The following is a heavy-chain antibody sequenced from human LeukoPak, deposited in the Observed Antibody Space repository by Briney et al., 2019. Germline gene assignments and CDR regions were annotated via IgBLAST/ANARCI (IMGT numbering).Heavy chain of an antibody. V-gene: IGHV1-2*02. J-gene: IGHJ5*02. CDR1: GYTFTGYY. Sequence: ASVKVSCKASGYTFTGYYMHWVRQAPGQGLEWMGWINPNSGGTNYAQKFQGRVTMTRDTSISTAYMELSRLRSDDTAVYYCARVPKKQWLVDWFDPWGQGTLVTVSS. D-gene: IGHD6-19*01. CDR2: INPNSGGT. CDR3: ARVPKKQWLVDWFDP.